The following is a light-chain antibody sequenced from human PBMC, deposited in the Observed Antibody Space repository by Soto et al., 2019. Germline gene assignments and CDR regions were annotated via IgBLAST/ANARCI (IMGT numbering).Light chain of an antibody. CDR2: GAS. V-gene: IGKV3-15*01. Sequence: EIVVTQSPATLSVSPGDRVTLSCRVSQSVRSNSAWYQQKPGQAPRLLIYGASIRATGIPARFSGSGYGTEFTLTISSLQSEDFAVYYCHQYNSWPLAFGGGTKVEIK. CDR3: HQYNSWPLA. CDR1: QSVRSN. J-gene: IGKJ4*01.